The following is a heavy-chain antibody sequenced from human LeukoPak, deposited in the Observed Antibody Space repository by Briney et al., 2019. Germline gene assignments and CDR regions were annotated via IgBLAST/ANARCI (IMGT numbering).Heavy chain of an antibody. CDR3: VRGPYGASISKWFDP. Sequence: PSGTLSLTCAVSGGSISSSNWWSWVRQPPGKGLEWIGEIYHSGSTNYNPSLKNRVTLSVDTSRNQLSLQLSSVTTADTAVYYCVRGPYGASISKWFDPWGQGTLVIVSS. CDR1: GGSISSSNW. J-gene: IGHJ5*02. D-gene: IGHD4/OR15-4a*01. V-gene: IGHV4-4*02. CDR2: IYHSGST.